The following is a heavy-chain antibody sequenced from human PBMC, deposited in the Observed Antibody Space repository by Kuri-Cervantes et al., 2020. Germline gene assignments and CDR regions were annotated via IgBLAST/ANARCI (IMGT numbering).Heavy chain of an antibody. CDR3: ARGPYDILTGPRPDYYYMDV. Sequence: GGSLRLSCAASGFTFSSYWMHWVRQAPGKGLVWVSRINSDGSSTSYADSVKGRFTISRDNAKNTLYLQMNSLRAEDTAVYYCARGPYDILTGPRPDYYYMDVRGKGTTVTVSS. D-gene: IGHD3-9*01. V-gene: IGHV3-74*01. CDR1: GFTFSSYW. CDR2: INSDGSST. J-gene: IGHJ6*03.